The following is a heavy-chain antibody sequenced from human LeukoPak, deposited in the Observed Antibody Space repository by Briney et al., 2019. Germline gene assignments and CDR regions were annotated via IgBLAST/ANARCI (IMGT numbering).Heavy chain of an antibody. V-gene: IGHV4-34*01. CDR3: ARGPHQHWPLGQF. CDR1: GGSFNGYH. D-gene: IGHD2-2*01. CDR2: INDSGSP. J-gene: IGHJ4*02. Sequence: SETLSLTCEVNGGSFNGYHWTWIRQSPGKGLEWIGEINDSGSPIYSPSLRSRLIISVDTSKNQFSVTLTSVTVADTAVYYCARGPHQHWPLGQFWGQGSLVTVSS.